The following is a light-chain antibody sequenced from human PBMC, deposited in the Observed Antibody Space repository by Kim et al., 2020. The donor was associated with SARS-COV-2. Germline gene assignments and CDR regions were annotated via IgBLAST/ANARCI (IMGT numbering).Light chain of an antibody. CDR1: KLGDKY. J-gene: IGLJ2*01. Sequence: SVSPGQTASITCSGDKLGDKYACWYKQKPGQSPILVIYEDSKWPSGIPERFSGSKSGNTATLTISGTQAMDEADYYCQAWDSSTVVFGGGTQLTVL. CDR2: EDS. CDR3: QAWDSSTVV. V-gene: IGLV3-1*01.